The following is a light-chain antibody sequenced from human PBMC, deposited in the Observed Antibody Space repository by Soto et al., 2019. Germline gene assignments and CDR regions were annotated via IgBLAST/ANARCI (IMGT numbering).Light chain of an antibody. CDR2: AAS. CDR1: QTNSSY. V-gene: IGKV1-39*01. CDR3: QQSSNIPYT. Sequence: DIQMTQSPSSLSASVGDRVTITCRASQTNSSYLNWYQQSPGKATKLLIYAASSLQSGVPSRFSGSGSGTDFTLTISSLQPEDFATYYCQQSSNIPYTFGQGTKLEIK. J-gene: IGKJ2*01.